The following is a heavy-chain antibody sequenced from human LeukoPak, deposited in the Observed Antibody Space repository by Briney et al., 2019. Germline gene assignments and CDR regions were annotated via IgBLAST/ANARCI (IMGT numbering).Heavy chain of an antibody. V-gene: IGHV6-1*01. CDR2: TYYRSKWNN. CDR1: GDSVSSYSAA. J-gene: IGHJ6*03. D-gene: IGHD3-3*01. Sequence: SQTLSLTCAISGDSVSSYSAAWNWIRQSPSRGLEWLGRTYYRSKWNNEYAVSVKSRITINPDTSKNQFSLQLNSVTPEDTAVYYCARGIAGPTTIFGGRYYYYYYMDVWGKGTTVTVSS. CDR3: ARGIAGPTTIFGGRYYYYYYMDV.